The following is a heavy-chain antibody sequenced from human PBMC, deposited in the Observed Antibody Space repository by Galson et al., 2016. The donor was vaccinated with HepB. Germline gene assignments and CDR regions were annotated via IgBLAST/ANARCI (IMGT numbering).Heavy chain of an antibody. D-gene: IGHD3-3*01. Sequence: LRLSCAASGFTFSTFAMTWVRQAPGTGLEWVSTINGGGGKTHHADSVKGRFTISRDNSKNTLYLEMNSLRAEDTAIYYCATEYVLRSLESSSYYFYGLDVWGQGTTVTVSS. V-gene: IGHV3-23*01. CDR3: ATEYVLRSLESSSYYFYGLDV. CDR2: INGGGGKT. CDR1: GFTFSTFA. J-gene: IGHJ6*02.